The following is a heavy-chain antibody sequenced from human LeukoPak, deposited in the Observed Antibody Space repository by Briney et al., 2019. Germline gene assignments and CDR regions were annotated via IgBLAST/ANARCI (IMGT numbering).Heavy chain of an antibody. V-gene: IGHV4-59*01. CDR1: GGSISSYY. D-gene: IGHD6-13*01. CDR3: ARGVYIAAAQYGY. CDR2: IYYSGTT. J-gene: IGHJ4*02. Sequence: SETLSLTCTVSGGSISSYYWSWFRQPPGKGLGWIGYIYYSGTTNYNPSLKSRVTISVDTSKNQFSLKLSSVTAADTAVYYCARGVYIAAAQYGYWGQGTLVTVSS.